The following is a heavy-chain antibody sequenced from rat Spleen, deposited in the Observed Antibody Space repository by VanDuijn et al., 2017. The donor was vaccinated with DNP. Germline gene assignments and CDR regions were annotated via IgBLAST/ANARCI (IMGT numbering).Heavy chain of an antibody. D-gene: IGHD1-1*01. CDR1: GFTFRDYY. CDR2: VSYEGNSI. CDR3: TSLLLKWSFDY. J-gene: IGHJ2*01. V-gene: IGHV5-22*01. Sequence: EVQLVESGGGLVRPGRSLKLSCAASGFTFRDYYMAWVRQAPKKGLEWVASVSYEGNSIYYGDSVRGRFTISRDNAKSTLYLQMDSLRSEDTATYYCTSLLLKWSFDYWGQGVMVTVSS.